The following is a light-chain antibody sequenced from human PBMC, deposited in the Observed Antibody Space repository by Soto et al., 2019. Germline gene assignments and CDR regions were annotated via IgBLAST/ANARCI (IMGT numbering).Light chain of an antibody. CDR2: AAS. Sequence: DIPMTQSPSSLSASVGDRVTLTCRASQSFSNFLNWYQQKPGKAPKVLIYAASSLQRGVPSRFSGSGSGTDFTLTNSSQQPEDFATYYWQQSYSTPYTFGQGTKLEIK. CDR3: QQSYSTPYT. CDR1: QSFSNF. J-gene: IGKJ2*01. V-gene: IGKV1-39*01.